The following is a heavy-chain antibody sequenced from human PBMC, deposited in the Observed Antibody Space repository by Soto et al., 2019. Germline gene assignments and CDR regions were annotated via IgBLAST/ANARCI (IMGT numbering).Heavy chain of an antibody. J-gene: IGHJ4*02. CDR2: SIPIFGTA. V-gene: IGHV1-69*12. D-gene: IGHD1-26*01. CDR1: GGTFSSYA. CDR3: ARGWGSGSYWYYFDY. Sequence: QVQLVQSGAEVKKPGSSLKVSCKASGGTFSSYAISWVRQAPGQGREWMGGSIPIFGTANYAQKFQGRVTITADESTSTAYMELSSLRSEDTAVYYCARGWGSGSYWYYFDYWGQGTLVTVSS.